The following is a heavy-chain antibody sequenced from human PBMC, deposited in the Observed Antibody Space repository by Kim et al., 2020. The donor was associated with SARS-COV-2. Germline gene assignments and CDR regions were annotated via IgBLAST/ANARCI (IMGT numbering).Heavy chain of an antibody. Sequence: GGSLRLSCAVSGFAFSSYALSWVRQAPGKGLEWVSGLNGKGANTYTADSAAVRFTISRDNAKSMLSLWMTMQRVDDMAVYYCDCRTLTLLYYDWCYNYWG. V-gene: IGHV3-23*01. CDR1: GFAFSSYA. J-gene: IGHJ4*01. D-gene: IGHD3-22*01. CDR3: DCRTLTLLYYDWCYNY. CDR2: LNGKGANT.